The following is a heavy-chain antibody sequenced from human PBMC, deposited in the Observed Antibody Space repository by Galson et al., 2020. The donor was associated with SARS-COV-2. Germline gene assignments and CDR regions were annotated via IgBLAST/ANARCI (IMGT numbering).Heavy chain of an antibody. Sequence: GASLKISCAASGFTFSDYWMHWVRQVPGERPVWVSRINTDGSGTSYADSVEGRFTISRDNAKNTLFLQMNSLRAEDTAVSYCARDRPSGWFTDYWGQGTLVTVSS. CDR1: GFTFSDYW. CDR3: ARDRPSGWFTDY. J-gene: IGHJ4*02. V-gene: IGHV3-74*01. D-gene: IGHD6-13*01. CDR2: INTDGSGT.